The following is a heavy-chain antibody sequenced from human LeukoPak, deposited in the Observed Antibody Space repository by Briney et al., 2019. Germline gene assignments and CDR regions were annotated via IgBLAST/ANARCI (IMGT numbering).Heavy chain of an antibody. CDR3: ARPRPGWSSVMPYFDY. CDR2: IKHDGTDK. J-gene: IGHJ4*02. D-gene: IGHD3-16*01. V-gene: IGHV3-7*01. Sequence: GGSLRLSCAASGFTFSNYWMSWVRQAPGKGLEWVANIKHDGTDKYYVDSVKGRFTISRDNAKNSLFLQMNSLRAEDAAVYYCARPRPGWSSVMPYFDYWGQGTLVTVSS. CDR1: GFTFSNYW.